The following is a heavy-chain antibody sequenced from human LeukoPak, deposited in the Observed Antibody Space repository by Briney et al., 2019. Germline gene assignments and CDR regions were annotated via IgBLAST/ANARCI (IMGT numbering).Heavy chain of an antibody. Sequence: HPGGSLRLSCAASGFTFSSYAMSWVRQAPGKRLEWVSAISGSGGSTYYADSVKGRFTISRDNSKNTLYLQMNSLRAEDTAVYYCAKSNTYYYDSSGYIDYWGQGTLVTVSS. V-gene: IGHV3-23*01. CDR2: ISGSGGST. D-gene: IGHD3-22*01. CDR3: AKSNTYYYDSSGYIDY. J-gene: IGHJ4*02. CDR1: GFTFSSYA.